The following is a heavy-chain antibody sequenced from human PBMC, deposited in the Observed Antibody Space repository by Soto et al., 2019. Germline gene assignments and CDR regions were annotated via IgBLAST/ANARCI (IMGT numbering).Heavy chain of an antibody. V-gene: IGHV3-33*01. CDR3: AGYTGPYYYYGMDV. D-gene: IGHD1-1*01. Sequence: QVQLVESGGGVVQPGRSLRLSCAASGFTVSSYGMHWVRQAPGKGLEWVAVIWYDGSNKYYADSVKGRFTISRDNSKNTLYLQMNSLRAEDTAVYYCAGYTGPYYYYGMDVWGQGTTVTVSS. J-gene: IGHJ6*02. CDR1: GFTVSSYG. CDR2: IWYDGSNK.